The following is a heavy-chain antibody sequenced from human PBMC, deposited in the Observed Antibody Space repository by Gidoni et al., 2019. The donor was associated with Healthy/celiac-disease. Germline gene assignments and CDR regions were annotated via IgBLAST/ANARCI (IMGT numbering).Heavy chain of an antibody. CDR2: ITWNSGGI. Sequence: EVQLVESGGGLVQPGRSVRLSCAASGFSFEDYAMHWVRQAPGKGLEWVSGITWNSGGIGYADSVKGRFTISRDNAKNSLYLQMNSLTAEDTALYYCAKTTSGWYLEQGYIDYWGQGTLVTVSS. CDR1: GFSFEDYA. D-gene: IGHD6-19*01. V-gene: IGHV3-9*01. CDR3: AKTTSGWYLEQGYIDY. J-gene: IGHJ4*02.